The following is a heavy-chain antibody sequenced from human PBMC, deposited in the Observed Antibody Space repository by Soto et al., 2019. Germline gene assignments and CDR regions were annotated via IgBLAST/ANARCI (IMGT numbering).Heavy chain of an antibody. CDR2: ISGSGGST. CDR1: GFTFSSYA. CDR3: AKARGGYSGYDHFDY. D-gene: IGHD5-12*01. Sequence: EVQLLESGGGLVQPGGTLRLSCAASGFTFSSYAMSWVRQAPGKGLEWVSAISGSGGSTYYADSVKGRFTISRDNSKNTLYLQMNSLRAEDTAVYYCAKARGGYSGYDHFDYWGQGTLVTVSS. V-gene: IGHV3-23*01. J-gene: IGHJ4*02.